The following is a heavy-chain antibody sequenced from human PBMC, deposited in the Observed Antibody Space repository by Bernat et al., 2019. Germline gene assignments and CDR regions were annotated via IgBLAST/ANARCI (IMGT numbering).Heavy chain of an antibody. Sequence: EVQLLDSGGGLVQPGGSLRLSCAASGFTFSSYAMSWVRQAPGKGLEWVSSIGVSHDTTYYAYSGKCRFTISSDNSKNTLYLQMSSLSADETAVYYCEKGGGDNWKPFDYWGQRTLVTVSS. CDR2: IGVSHDTT. J-gene: IGHJ4*02. CDR3: EKGGGDNWKPFDY. V-gene: IGHV3-23*01. CDR1: GFTFSSYA. D-gene: IGHD1-20*01.